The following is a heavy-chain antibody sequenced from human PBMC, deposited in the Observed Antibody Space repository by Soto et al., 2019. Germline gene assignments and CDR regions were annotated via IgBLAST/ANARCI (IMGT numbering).Heavy chain of an antibody. CDR3: AKREGNTYGLFH. Sequence: EVQLVESGGGLVQPGGSLRLSCAASGFSFSSYWIHWVRQGPGKGLVWVSRIKTDGSTTDYADSVKGRFTISRDNAKNTLYLQMNSLRAEDTALYYCAKREGNTYGLFHWGQGTLVTVSS. J-gene: IGHJ4*02. CDR2: IKTDGSTT. CDR1: GFSFSSYW. V-gene: IGHV3-74*01. D-gene: IGHD5-18*01.